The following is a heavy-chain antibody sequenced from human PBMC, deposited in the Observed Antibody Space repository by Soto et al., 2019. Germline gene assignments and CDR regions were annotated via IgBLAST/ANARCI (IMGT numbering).Heavy chain of an antibody. D-gene: IGHD5-18*01. Sequence: QVQRVQSGAEVKKPGASVKVSCKASGYTFTGYYMHWVRQAPGQGLEWMGWINPNSGGTNYAQKFQGWVTMTRDTSISTAYMELSRLRSDDTAVYYCARDRGYSYGYFDYWGQGTLVTVSS. CDR2: INPNSGGT. CDR1: GYTFTGYY. J-gene: IGHJ4*02. V-gene: IGHV1-2*04. CDR3: ARDRGYSYGYFDY.